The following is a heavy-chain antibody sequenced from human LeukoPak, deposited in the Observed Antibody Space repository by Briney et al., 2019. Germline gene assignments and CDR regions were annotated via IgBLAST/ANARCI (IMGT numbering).Heavy chain of an antibody. CDR2: ISSSSSYI. Sequence: PGGSLRLSCAASGFTFSSYSMNWVRQAPGKGLEWVSSISSSSSYIYYADSVKGRFTISRDNAKNSLYLQMNGLRAEDTAVYYCARDRDSGSYNNWFDPWGQGTLVTVSS. CDR3: ARDRDSGSYNNWFDP. J-gene: IGHJ5*02. V-gene: IGHV3-21*01. CDR1: GFTFSSYS. D-gene: IGHD1-26*01.